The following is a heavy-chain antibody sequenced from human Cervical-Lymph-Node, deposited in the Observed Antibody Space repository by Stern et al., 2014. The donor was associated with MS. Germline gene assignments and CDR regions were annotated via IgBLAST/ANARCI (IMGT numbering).Heavy chain of an antibody. J-gene: IGHJ4*02. CDR3: AREGPYCGGDCYFHY. CDR1: GYSFTGYY. V-gene: IGHV1-2*02. D-gene: IGHD2-21*02. CDR2: INPSSGGT. Sequence: VQLVESGAEVKKPGASVKVSCDGSGYSFTGYYVHWVRQAPGQRLEWMGGINPSSGGTNYTQKFQGRVTMTTDSSMTKVHMELTSLRSDDTAVYYCAREGPYCGGDCYFHYWGQGTLVTVSS.